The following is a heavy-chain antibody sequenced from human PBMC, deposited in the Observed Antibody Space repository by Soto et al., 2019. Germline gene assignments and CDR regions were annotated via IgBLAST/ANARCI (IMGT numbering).Heavy chain of an antibody. Sequence: SETLSLTCTVSGGSISSSSDYWGWIRQPPGKGLEWIGSIYYSGSTYYNPSLKSRVTVSVGTSKNQFSLKLSSVTAADTAVYYCASNSRHMYYYGSGKPPGGNWFDPWGQGTLVTVSS. J-gene: IGHJ5*02. CDR1: GGSISSSSDY. D-gene: IGHD3-10*01. CDR2: IYYSGST. V-gene: IGHV4-39*01. CDR3: ASNSRHMYYYGSGKPPGGNWFDP.